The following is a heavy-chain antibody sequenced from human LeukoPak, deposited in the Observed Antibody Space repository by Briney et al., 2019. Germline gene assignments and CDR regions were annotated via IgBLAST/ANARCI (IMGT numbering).Heavy chain of an antibody. CDR2: ITWDGGST. Sequence: GGSLRLSCAASGFTFDDYTMHWVRQAPGKGLEGVSLITWDGGSTYYADSVKGRFTVSRDNSKNSLYLQMNSLRTEDTALYYCAKVSGRRGYSCMDVWGKGTTVTVSS. CDR1: GFTFDDYT. J-gene: IGHJ6*03. D-gene: IGHD3-3*01. CDR3: AKVSGRRGYSCMDV. V-gene: IGHV3-43*01.